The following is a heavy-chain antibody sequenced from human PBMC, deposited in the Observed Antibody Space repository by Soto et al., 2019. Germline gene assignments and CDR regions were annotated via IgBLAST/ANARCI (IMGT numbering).Heavy chain of an antibody. J-gene: IGHJ4*02. D-gene: IGHD6-6*01. CDR3: ARSVSFITPRPDY. CDR2: INPNNGDT. Sequence: QVQLVQSGAEVKKPGASVKVSCKASGYTFTDYYLHWVRQAPGQGLESMGWINPNNGDTNYAQKFQGRVTMTRDTSISTAYMEVSRLRSDDTAVYYCARSVSFITPRPDYWGQGTLVTVAS. V-gene: IGHV1-2*02. CDR1: GYTFTDYY.